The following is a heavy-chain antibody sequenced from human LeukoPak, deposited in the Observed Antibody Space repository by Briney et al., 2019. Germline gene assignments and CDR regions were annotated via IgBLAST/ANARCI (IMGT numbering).Heavy chain of an antibody. CDR1: GYTFPSYG. V-gene: IGHV1-18*01. Sequence: ASVKVSCKASGYTFPSYGISWVRQAPGQGLEWMGWISDYNGNTNFAQKVQGRVTMTTDTSTSTAYMELRSLRSDDTALYYCARFGLGKHIEVAGIPFDIWGQGTMVTVSS. CDR2: ISDYNGNT. J-gene: IGHJ3*02. D-gene: IGHD6-19*01. CDR3: ARFGLGKHIEVAGIPFDI.